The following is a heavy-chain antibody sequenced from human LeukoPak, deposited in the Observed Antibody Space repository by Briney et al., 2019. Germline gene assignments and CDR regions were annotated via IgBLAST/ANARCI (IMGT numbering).Heavy chain of an antibody. CDR3: ARGRDYGGYAFDI. V-gene: IGHV1-2*02. CDR2: INPNSGGT. J-gene: IGHJ3*02. D-gene: IGHD4-23*01. CDR1: GYTFTVYY. Sequence: GASVKVSCKASGYTFTVYYMHWVRQAPGQGLEWMGWINPNSGGTNYAQKFQGRVTMTRDTSISTAYMELSRLRSDDTAVYYCARGRDYGGYAFDIWGQGTMVTVSS.